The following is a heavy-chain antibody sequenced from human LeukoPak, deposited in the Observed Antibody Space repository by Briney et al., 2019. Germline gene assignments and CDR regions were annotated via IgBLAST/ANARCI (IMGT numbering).Heavy chain of an antibody. CDR2: INTDGSTT. CDR3: ARDSIRGYFDY. CDR1: GFTFSSYW. Sequence: GGSLRLSCAASGFTFSSYWMHWVRHAPGKGLVWVSRINTDGSTTDYADSVKGRFTISRDNAKNTLYLQMNSLRAEDTAVYYCARDSIRGYFDYWGQGTLVTVSS. D-gene: IGHD3-10*01. J-gene: IGHJ4*02. V-gene: IGHV3-74*01.